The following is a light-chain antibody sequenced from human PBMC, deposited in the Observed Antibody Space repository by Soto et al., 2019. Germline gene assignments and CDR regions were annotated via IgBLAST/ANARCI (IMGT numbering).Light chain of an antibody. Sequence: EIVLTQSQGTLSLSPGERATLSCRDSQSVSTSYLNWYQQKPGQATSLHIYDTSNRATGIPDRFSCRWNWTDLTLTISRLEAEDFAVYYCHQHGSSPLTFGKGTKVEI. CDR2: DTS. CDR3: HQHGSSPLT. CDR1: QSVSTSY. J-gene: IGKJ1*01. V-gene: IGKV3-20*01.